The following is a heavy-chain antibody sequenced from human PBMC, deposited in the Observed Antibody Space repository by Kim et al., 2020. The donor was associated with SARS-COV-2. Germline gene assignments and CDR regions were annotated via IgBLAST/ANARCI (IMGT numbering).Heavy chain of an antibody. CDR2: ISAYNGNT. CDR1: GYTVTSYG. Sequence: ASVKVSCKASGYTVTSYGISWVRQAPGQGLEWMGWISAYNGNTNYAQKLQGRVTMTTDTSTSTAYMELRSLRSDDTAVYYCARASPYYDILTGYLLGWGQGTLVTVSS. CDR3: ARASPYYDILTGYLLG. V-gene: IGHV1-18*01. J-gene: IGHJ4*02. D-gene: IGHD3-9*01.